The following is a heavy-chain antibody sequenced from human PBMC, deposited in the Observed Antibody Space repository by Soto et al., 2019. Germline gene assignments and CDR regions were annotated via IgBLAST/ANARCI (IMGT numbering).Heavy chain of an antibody. V-gene: IGHV3-53*01. Sequence: GGSLRLSCAASGFTVSSNYMSWVRQGPGKGLEWVSVIESGGTTRYADSVKGRFTISRDSSKNTLYLQMDSLRADDTAVYYCARDFAIAARRSRWFDPWGQGTLVTVSS. CDR1: GFTVSSNY. D-gene: IGHD6-6*01. J-gene: IGHJ5*02. CDR3: ARDFAIAARRSRWFDP. CDR2: IESGGTT.